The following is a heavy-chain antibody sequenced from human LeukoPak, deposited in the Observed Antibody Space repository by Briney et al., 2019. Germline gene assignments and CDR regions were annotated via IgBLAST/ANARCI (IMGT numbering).Heavy chain of an antibody. Sequence: SETLSLTCTVSGGSISSYYWSWIRQPAGKGLEWIGRIYTSGSTNYNTSLKSRVTMSVDTSKNQFSLRLSSVTAADTAVYYCASLINYYGSGSPPSYYYYMDVWGKGTTVTVSS. CDR3: ASLINYYGSGSPPSYYYYMDV. J-gene: IGHJ6*03. CDR2: IYTSGST. CDR1: GGSISSYY. D-gene: IGHD3-10*01. V-gene: IGHV4-4*07.